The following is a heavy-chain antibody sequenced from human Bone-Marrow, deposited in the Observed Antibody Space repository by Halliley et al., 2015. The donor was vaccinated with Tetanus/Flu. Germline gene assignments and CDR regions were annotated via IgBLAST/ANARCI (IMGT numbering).Heavy chain of an antibody. D-gene: IGHD3-22*01. CDR3: ARDMTYGSSGFDF. Sequence: EWIGFFYYTGDTNYNPSLKSRVTISIDTSKNQFSLKLTSVTAADTAVYYCARDMTYGSSGFDFWGQGALVTVSS. CDR2: FYYTGDT. J-gene: IGHJ4*02. V-gene: IGHV4-59*01.